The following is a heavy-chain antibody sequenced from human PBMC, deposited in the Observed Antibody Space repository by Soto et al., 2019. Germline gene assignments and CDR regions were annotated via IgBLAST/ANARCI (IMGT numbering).Heavy chain of an antibody. CDR2: INHSGST. CDR1: GGSFSGYY. CDR3: ARGGRVVRAGYGMDV. Sequence: QVQLQQWGAGLLKPSETLSLTCAVYGGSFSGYYWSWIRQPPGKGLEWIVEINHSGSTNYNPSLKSRVTRSVDTSKNQFSLKLSSVTAADTAVYYCARGGRVVRAGYGMDVWGQGTTVTVSS. J-gene: IGHJ6*02. V-gene: IGHV4-34*01. D-gene: IGHD2-15*01.